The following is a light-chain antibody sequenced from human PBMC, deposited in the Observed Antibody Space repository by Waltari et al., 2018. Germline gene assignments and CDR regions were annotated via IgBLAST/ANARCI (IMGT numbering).Light chain of an antibody. Sequence: QSVLTQPPSASGTPGQRVTISCSGSTSNIGTNTVNWYQQLPRTAPKLLIYTNNPRPSGVPDRFSGSKSGTSASLAISGLQSEDEADYYCAVWDDSLSGPGFGGGTKVTVL. V-gene: IGLV1-44*01. CDR3: AVWDDSLSGPG. CDR1: TSNIGTNT. CDR2: TNN. J-gene: IGLJ3*02.